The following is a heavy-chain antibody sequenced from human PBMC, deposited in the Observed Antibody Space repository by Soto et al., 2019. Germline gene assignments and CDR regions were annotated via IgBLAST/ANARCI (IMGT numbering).Heavy chain of an antibody. D-gene: IGHD2-21*02. Sequence: QVQLVQSGAEVKKPGASVKVSCKTSGYDFFKYNMHWVRQAPGQGLEWMGVINPNGGYTRHAQKFQGRVIMTRDTSSKIVYMELSGLTSADTAMYYCTRADSDVVILPDVRPLFDFWGHGALVTVSS. CDR2: INPNGGYT. CDR1: GYDFFKYN. V-gene: IGHV1-46*01. J-gene: IGHJ4*01. CDR3: TRADSDVVILPDVRPLFDF.